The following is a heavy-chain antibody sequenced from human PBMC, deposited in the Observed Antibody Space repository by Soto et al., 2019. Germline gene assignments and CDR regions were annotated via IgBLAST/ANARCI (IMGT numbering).Heavy chain of an antibody. Sequence: QVQLVQSGAEVKKPGASVKVSCKASGYTFTSYGISWVRQAPGQGLEWMGWISAYNGNTNYAQKLQGRVTMTTDTSTSTADMELRSLRSDDTAVYYCARALQVVTAILGWFDPWGQGTLVTVSS. V-gene: IGHV1-18*04. J-gene: IGHJ5*02. CDR1: GYTFTSYG. CDR3: ARALQVVTAILGWFDP. CDR2: ISAYNGNT. D-gene: IGHD2-21*02.